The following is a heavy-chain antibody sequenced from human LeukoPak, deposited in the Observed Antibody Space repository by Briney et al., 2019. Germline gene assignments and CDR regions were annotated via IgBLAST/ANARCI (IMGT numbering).Heavy chain of an antibody. CDR1: GFTFSSYS. V-gene: IGHV3-21*01. CDR3: ARDLPVEYSSSQYFDH. D-gene: IGHD6-6*01. CDR2: ISSSSSYI. Sequence: GSLRLSCAASGFTFSSYSMNWVCQAPGKGLEWVSSISSSSSYIYYADSVKGRFTISRDNAKNSLYLQMNSLRAEDTAVYYCARDLPVEYSSSQYFDHWGQGTLVTVSS. J-gene: IGHJ4*02.